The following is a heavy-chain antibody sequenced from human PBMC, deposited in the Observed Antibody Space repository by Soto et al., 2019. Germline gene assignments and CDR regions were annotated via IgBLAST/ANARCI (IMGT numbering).Heavy chain of an antibody. CDR1: GYTFTSYG. V-gene: IGHV1-18*01. J-gene: IGHJ4*02. CDR3: ARAQVDTAMVPNYFDY. CDR2: ISAYNGTA. D-gene: IGHD5-18*01. Sequence: EASVKVSCKASGYTFTSYGISWVRQAPGQGLEWMGWISAYNGTANYAQKFQGRVTITADESTSTAYMELSSLRSEDTAVYYCARAQVDTAMVPNYFDYWGQGTLVTVSS.